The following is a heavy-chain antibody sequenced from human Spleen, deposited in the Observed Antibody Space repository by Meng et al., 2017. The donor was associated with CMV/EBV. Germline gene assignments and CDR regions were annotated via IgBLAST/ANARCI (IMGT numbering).Heavy chain of an antibody. J-gene: IGHJ6*02. D-gene: IGHD2-2*01. Sequence: GESLKISCAASEFTFSSYGMNWVRQAPGKGLEWVSYISSSGTTIYYADSVKGRFTISRDNAKNSLYLQMNSLRAEDTAVYYCAREDQYQLGGMDVWGQGTTVTVSS. CDR3: AREDQYQLGGMDV. CDR1: EFTFSSYG. V-gene: IGHV3-48*03. CDR2: ISSSGTTI.